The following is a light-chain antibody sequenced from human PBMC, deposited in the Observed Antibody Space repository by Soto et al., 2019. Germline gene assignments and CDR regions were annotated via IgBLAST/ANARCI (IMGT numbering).Light chain of an antibody. CDR2: GAS. Sequence: EIVMTQSPATLSVSPGERATLSCRASQSVSSNLAWYQQKPGQAPRLLIYGASTRATGVPARFSGSGSGTEFTLTISSLQSEDFAFYYCQKYNNWPWTFGQGTKVEIK. CDR3: QKYNNWPWT. V-gene: IGKV3-15*01. J-gene: IGKJ1*01. CDR1: QSVSSN.